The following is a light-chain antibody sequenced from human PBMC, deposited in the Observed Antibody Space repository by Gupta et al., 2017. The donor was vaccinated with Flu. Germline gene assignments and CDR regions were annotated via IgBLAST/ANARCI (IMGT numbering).Light chain of an antibody. CDR1: QSLTDKY. CDR2: GAS. CDR3: QHYGWPPRT. J-gene: IGKJ1*01. V-gene: IGKV3-20*01. Sequence: ERATLSCRASQSLTDKYLAWDQHKPGQAPRLLILGASSRATGIPDRCTGSGSGTDFTLTITRLEPEYVAVYYCQHYGWPPRTFGQGTKVEIK.